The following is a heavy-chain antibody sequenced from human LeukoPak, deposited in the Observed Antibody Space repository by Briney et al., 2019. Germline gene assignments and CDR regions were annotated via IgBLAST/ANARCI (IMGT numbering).Heavy chain of an antibody. CDR2: ISYDGSNE. D-gene: IGHD1-26*01. J-gene: IGHJ5*02. V-gene: IGHV3-30*04. CDR1: GFTFSSYV. Sequence: GGSLRLSCAASGFTFSSYVMHWVRQAPGKGLERVAIISYDGSNEYYADSVKGRFTISRDNSKNTLYLQMNSLRAADTAVYYCAKDYLVGATVNWFDPWGQGTLVTVSS. CDR3: AKDYLVGATVNWFDP.